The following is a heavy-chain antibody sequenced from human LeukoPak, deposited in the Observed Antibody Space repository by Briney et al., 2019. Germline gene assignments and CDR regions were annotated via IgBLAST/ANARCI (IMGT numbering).Heavy chain of an antibody. CDR1: GFTFSDYH. V-gene: IGHV3-11*05. CDR2: ISSSSGYT. J-gene: IGHJ6*02. D-gene: IGHD3-10*01. Sequence: GGSLRLSCAASGFTFSDYHMSWIRQAPGKGLEWVSYISSSSGYTNYADSVKGRFTISRDNAKNSLYLQMNSLRAEDTAVYYCARDRKNTMVRGVAYYYYGMDVWGQGTTVTVSS. CDR3: ARDRKNTMVRGVAYYYYGMDV.